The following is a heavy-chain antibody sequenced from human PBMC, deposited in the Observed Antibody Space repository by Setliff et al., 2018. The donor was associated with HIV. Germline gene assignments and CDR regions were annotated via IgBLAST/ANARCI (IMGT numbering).Heavy chain of an antibody. CDR3: ARLYLNTGGYWASTYRYLYL. CDR1: GVSITSTNFY. CDR2: ISSGGNT. J-gene: IGHJ2*01. V-gene: IGHV4-39*01. Sequence: SETMSLICTVSGVSITSTNFYWGWIRQPPGKGMEWIGSISSGGNTYYNTSLKSPVTMSIDTSNNQFSLKFSSLTASDTSVYHCARLYLNTGGYWASTYRYLYLWGRGTLVTVSS. D-gene: IGHD2-8*02.